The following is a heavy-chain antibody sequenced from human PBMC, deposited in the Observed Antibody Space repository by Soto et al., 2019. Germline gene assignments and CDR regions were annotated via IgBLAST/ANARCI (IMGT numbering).Heavy chain of an antibody. Sequence: GGSLRLSCAASGFTFSSYWMSWVRQAPGKGLEWVANIKQDGSEKYYVDSVKGRFTISRDNAKNSLYLQMNSLRAEDTAVYYCARDTDYYDSSGYLYWGQGTLVTVSS. D-gene: IGHD3-22*01. CDR2: IKQDGSEK. CDR3: ARDTDYYDSSGYLY. J-gene: IGHJ4*02. V-gene: IGHV3-7*01. CDR1: GFTFSSYW.